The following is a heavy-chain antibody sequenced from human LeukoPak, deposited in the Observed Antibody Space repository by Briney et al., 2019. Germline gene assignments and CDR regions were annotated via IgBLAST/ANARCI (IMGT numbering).Heavy chain of an antibody. D-gene: IGHD6-19*01. CDR3: ARDSGIAVRDYYGMDV. CDR1: GFTFSSYG. Sequence: PGGSLRLSCAASGFTFSSYGMHWVRQAPGKGLEWVAVIWYDGSNKYYADSVKGRFTISRDNSKNTLYLQMNSLRAEDTAVYYCARDSGIAVRDYYGMDVWGQGTTVTVSS. CDR2: IWYDGSNK. V-gene: IGHV3-33*01. J-gene: IGHJ6*02.